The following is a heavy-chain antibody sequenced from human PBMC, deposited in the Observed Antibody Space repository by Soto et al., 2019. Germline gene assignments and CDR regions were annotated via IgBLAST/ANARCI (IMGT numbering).Heavy chain of an antibody. CDR3: ARDGRGYYYDSSGYYGRADY. Sequence: XSVKVSCKASGYTFTSYGISWVRQAPGQGLEWMGWISAYNGNTNYAQKLQGRVAMTTDTSTSTAYMELRSLRSDDTAVYYCARDGRGYYYDSSGYYGRADYSGQEALVTVSS. J-gene: IGHJ4*02. CDR1: GYTFTSYG. D-gene: IGHD3-22*01. V-gene: IGHV1-18*01. CDR2: ISAYNGNT.